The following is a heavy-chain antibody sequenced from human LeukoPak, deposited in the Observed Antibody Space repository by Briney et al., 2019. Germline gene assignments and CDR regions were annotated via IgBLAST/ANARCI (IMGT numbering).Heavy chain of an antibody. V-gene: IGHV3-21*01. CDR3: ARVNVLLWFGEASNTYYFDC. D-gene: IGHD3-10*01. Sequence: KPGGSLRLSCAASGFTFSSYSMNWVRQAPGKGLEWVSSISSSSSYIYYADSVKGRFTISRDNAKNSLYLQMNRLRAEDRAVSYCARVNVLLWFGEASNTYYFDCWGQGTLVTVSS. CDR1: GFTFSSYS. CDR2: ISSSSSYI. J-gene: IGHJ4*02.